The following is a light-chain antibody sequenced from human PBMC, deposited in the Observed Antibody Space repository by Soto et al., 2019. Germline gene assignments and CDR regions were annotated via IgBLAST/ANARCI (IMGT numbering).Light chain of an antibody. J-gene: IGLJ2*01. Sequence: QSALTQPASVSGSPGQSITISCTGTSSDVGGYNYVSWYQQQPGKAPKLMIYDVSNRPSGVSIRFSGSKSGNTASLTISGLQAEDEADYYCSSYTGSGTLVVFGGGTKLTVL. V-gene: IGLV2-14*01. CDR3: SSYTGSGTLVV. CDR1: SSDVGGYNY. CDR2: DVS.